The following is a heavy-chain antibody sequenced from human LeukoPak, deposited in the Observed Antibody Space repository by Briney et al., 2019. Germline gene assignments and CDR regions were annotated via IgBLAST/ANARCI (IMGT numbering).Heavy chain of an antibody. Sequence: PGGSLRLSCAASGFTFSSYAMHWVRQAPGKGLEYVSAISSNGGSTYYANSVKGRFTISRDNSKNTLYLQMGSLRAEDMAVYCCARDGGIAAAGLFDYWGQGTLVTVSS. D-gene: IGHD6-13*01. J-gene: IGHJ4*02. CDR2: ISSNGGST. CDR3: ARDGGIAAAGLFDY. V-gene: IGHV3-64*01. CDR1: GFTFSSYA.